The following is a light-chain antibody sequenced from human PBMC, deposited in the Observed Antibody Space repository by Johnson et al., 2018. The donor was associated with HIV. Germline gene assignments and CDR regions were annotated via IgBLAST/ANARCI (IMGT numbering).Light chain of an antibody. CDR1: SSNIGNNY. J-gene: IGLJ1*01. CDR3: GTWDTSLSAGGV. V-gene: IGLV1-51*01. Sequence: HSVLSQPPSVSAAPGQKVTISCSGSSSNIGNNYVSWYQQLPGTAPKLLIYDNNKRPSRIPDRFSGSKSGTSATLGITGLQTGDEADYYCGTWDTSLSAGGVFGSGTKVTVL. CDR2: DNN.